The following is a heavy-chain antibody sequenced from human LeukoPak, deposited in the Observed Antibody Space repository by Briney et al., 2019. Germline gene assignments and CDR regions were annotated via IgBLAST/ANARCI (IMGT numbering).Heavy chain of an antibody. CDR2: ISWNSGSI. J-gene: IGHJ4*02. D-gene: IGHD3-16*01. Sequence: GGSLRLSCAASGFTFDDYAMHWVRQAPGKGLEWVSGISWNSGSIGYADSVKGRFTISRDNAKNSLYLQMNSLRAEDTALYYCAKVRMGGHYDYWGQGTLVTVSS. CDR1: GFTFDDYA. CDR3: AKVRMGGHYDY. V-gene: IGHV3-9*01.